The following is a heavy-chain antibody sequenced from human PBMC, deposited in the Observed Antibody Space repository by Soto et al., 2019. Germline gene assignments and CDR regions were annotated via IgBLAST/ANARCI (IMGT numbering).Heavy chain of an antibody. J-gene: IGHJ4*02. CDR1: GGFISSSSSY. Sequence: QLQLQESGPGLVKPSETLSLTCTVAGGFISSSSSYWGRIRQSPGKGLEWIANIHSGGTTYYNSSLKSRVIISVDTSKDQFSLWMSSVTAADTAVYYCARLLTPAFGRDYFDRWGQGTLVIVSS. CDR2: IHSGGTT. D-gene: IGHD3-10*01. CDR3: ARLLTPAFGRDYFDR. V-gene: IGHV4-39*01.